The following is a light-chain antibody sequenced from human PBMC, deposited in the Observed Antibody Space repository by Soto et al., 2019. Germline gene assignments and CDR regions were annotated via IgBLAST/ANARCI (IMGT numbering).Light chain of an antibody. Sequence: HSALTQPPSSSVSPGQSVTISCTGTSSDVGGYNFVSWYQQHPGKAPKLMIYEVSQRPSGVSDRFSGSKSGNTASLTVSGLQAEDEADYYCSSYAGRNNLVFGGGTKVTVL. V-gene: IGLV2-8*01. CDR1: SSDVGGYNF. CDR3: SSYAGRNNLV. J-gene: IGLJ3*02. CDR2: EVS.